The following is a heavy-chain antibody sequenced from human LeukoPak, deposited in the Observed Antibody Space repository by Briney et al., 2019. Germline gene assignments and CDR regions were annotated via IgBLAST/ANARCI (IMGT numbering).Heavy chain of an antibody. D-gene: IGHD2-2*01. V-gene: IGHV3-23*01. CDR3: AKDTEPFNIVVVPAATLFDY. Sequence: PGGSLRLSCAASGFTFSSYAMSWVRQAPGKGLEWVSAISGSGGSTYYANSVKSRFTISRDNSKNTLYLQMNSLRAEDTAVYYCAKDTEPFNIVVVPAATLFDYWGQGTLVTVS. CDR2: ISGSGGST. J-gene: IGHJ4*02. CDR1: GFTFSSYA.